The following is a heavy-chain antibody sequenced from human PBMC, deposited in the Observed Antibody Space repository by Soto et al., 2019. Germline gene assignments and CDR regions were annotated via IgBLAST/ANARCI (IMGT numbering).Heavy chain of an antibody. Sequence: QVLLQESGPGLVKPSGTLSLTCDVSGDSISVNTWWSWVRQTSGKGLEWIGEILHSGSVNYNPSLKSRVTISIDKSKNQVSLRLSSMTAADTALYYCAGLVGRGKFSRLQYWGQGTLVTVSS. D-gene: IGHD6-6*01. CDR3: AGLVGRGKFSRLQY. J-gene: IGHJ1*01. CDR1: GDSISVNTW. V-gene: IGHV4-4*02. CDR2: ILHSGSV.